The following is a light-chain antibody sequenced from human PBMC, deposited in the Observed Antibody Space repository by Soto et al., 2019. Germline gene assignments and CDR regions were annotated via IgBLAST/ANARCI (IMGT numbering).Light chain of an antibody. Sequence: SQMTQSPSCLSAYRGGRDTITCQASQDIRFYLNWYQHKTGQAPKLLIYDASQLETGVPSKFSGSGSGTDFTFTINNLQAEDFAVYYCQQYGGPVPWAFGQGTKVDIK. V-gene: IGKV1-33*01. CDR3: QQYGGPVPWA. CDR1: QDIRFY. CDR2: DAS. J-gene: IGKJ1*01.